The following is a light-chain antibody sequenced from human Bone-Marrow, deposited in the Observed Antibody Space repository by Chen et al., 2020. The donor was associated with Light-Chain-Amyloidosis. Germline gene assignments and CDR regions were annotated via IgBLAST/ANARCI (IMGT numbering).Light chain of an antibody. CDR3: MQALQTPCA. CDR1: QSLLHSNGYNY. CDR2: LGS. Sequence: DIVMTQSPLSLPVSPGEPASISCRSSQSLLHSNGYNYLDWYLQKPGQSLQLLIYLGSNRASGVPNRFSGSGSGTDFTLTIRRVEAEDVGVYYCMQALQTPCAFGQGTKVEIK. J-gene: IGKJ1*01. V-gene: IGKV2-28*01.